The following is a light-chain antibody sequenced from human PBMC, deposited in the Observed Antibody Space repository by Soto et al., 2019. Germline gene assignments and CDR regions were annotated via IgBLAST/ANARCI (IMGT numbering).Light chain of an antibody. CDR2: AAS. V-gene: IGKV1-39*01. CDR1: QSISRY. Sequence: DIQITQSPSSLSASVGDRITITCRASQSISRYLNWYQHKPGKAPKLLTNAASSLERGVPSRFSGGGSGTDFTLNISSLQPDDFATYYCQQNYRATPWTFGQGTKVDIK. J-gene: IGKJ1*01. CDR3: QQNYRATPWT.